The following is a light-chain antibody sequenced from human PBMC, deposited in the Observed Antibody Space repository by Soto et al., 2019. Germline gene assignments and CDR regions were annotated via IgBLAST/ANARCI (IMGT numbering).Light chain of an antibody. CDR3: AAWDGSLNRYV. V-gene: IGLV1-44*01. CDR1: TSNIGSSA. CDR2: AND. J-gene: IGLJ1*01. Sequence: QSALTQPPSASGTPGQRVTISCSGSTSNIGSSAVNWYQQLPGTAPKLLIYANDQRPSGVPARFSGSKSGTSASLAISGLQFEDEADYYWAAWDGSLNRYVFAAGTKVTVL.